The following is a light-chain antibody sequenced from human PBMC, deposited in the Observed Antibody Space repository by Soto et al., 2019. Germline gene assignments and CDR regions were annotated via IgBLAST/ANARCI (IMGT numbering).Light chain of an antibody. CDR2: DVS. V-gene: IGLV2-14*01. CDR3: SSYTSSSTPYV. CDR1: SSDVGGYNY. J-gene: IGLJ1*01. Sequence: LTKPASVSGAPGQPMTISCTGTSSDVGGYNYVSWYQQHPGKAPKLMIYDVSNRPSGVSNRFSGSKSGNTASLTISGLQAEDEADYYCSSYTSSSTPYVFGTGTKVTVL.